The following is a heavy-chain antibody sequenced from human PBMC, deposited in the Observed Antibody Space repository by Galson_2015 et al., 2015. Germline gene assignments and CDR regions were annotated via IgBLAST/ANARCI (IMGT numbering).Heavy chain of an antibody. CDR1: GFTLKDYA. CDR3: ARENVAKGVWGTMGVFEN. Sequence: SLRLSCAASGFTLKDYAMHWVRQSPGRSLEWLAGISFDVPHKFYADSVKGRFTISRENSRNTLSLEMNSLTIEDTAVYYCARENVAKGVWGTMGVFENWGQGTLVTVSS. J-gene: IGHJ4*02. D-gene: IGHD3-16*01. V-gene: IGHV3-30-3*01. CDR2: ISFDVPHK.